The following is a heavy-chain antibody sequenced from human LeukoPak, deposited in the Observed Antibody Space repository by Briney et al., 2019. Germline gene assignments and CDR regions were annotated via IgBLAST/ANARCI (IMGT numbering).Heavy chain of an antibody. CDR3: AKRYSQGTFDY. CDR1: GFTFSSYA. D-gene: IGHD5-18*01. V-gene: IGHV3-23*01. J-gene: IGHJ4*02. CDR2: ISGGGGTT. Sequence: PGGSLRLSCAASGFTFSSYAMSWVRQAPGKGLEWVSAISGGGGTTVYADSVKGRFTISRDNSKNTLFLQMNGLRAEDTAIYYCAKRYSQGTFDYWGQGTLVTVSS.